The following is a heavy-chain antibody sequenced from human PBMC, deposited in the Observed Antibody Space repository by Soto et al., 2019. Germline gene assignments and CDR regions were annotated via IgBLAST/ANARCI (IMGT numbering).Heavy chain of an antibody. CDR1: GYTFTRYT. D-gene: IGHD2-15*01. Sequence: ASVKVSCKASGYTFTRYTMNWVRQAPGQRLEWMGWINPDNGNTKSSQKFQDRVIITRDTSASTAYMDLSSLRSEDTAVYYCARGIATGHLDPSCQRTLVSVFS. CDR2: INPDNGNT. V-gene: IGHV1-3*01. J-gene: IGHJ5*02. CDR3: ARGIATGHLDP.